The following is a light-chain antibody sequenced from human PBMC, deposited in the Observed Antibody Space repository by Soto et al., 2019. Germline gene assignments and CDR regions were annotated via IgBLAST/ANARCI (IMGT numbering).Light chain of an antibody. Sequence: DIQLTQSPSFLSASVGDRVSITCRASQGISNFLAWYQQKPGKAPKLLIFAASSLQSGVPSRFSGSGSGTEFTLTITSLQPEDFATYCCQQFHSYPRTFGQGTKVEIK. CDR2: AAS. CDR3: QQFHSYPRT. V-gene: IGKV1-9*01. J-gene: IGKJ1*01. CDR1: QGISNF.